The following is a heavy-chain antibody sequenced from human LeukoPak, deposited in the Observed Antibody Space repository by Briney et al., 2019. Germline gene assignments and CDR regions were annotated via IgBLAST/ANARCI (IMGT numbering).Heavy chain of an antibody. Sequence: TGGSLRLSCAASGFTFDDYGMSWVRQAPGKGLEWVSGINRNGGSTGYADSVKGRFTISRDNAKNSLYLQMNSLRAEDTALYYCARDNFMVRGVRVHYMDVWGKGTTVTVSS. D-gene: IGHD3-10*01. V-gene: IGHV3-20*04. J-gene: IGHJ6*03. CDR2: INRNGGST. CDR1: GFTFDDYG. CDR3: ARDNFMVRGVRVHYMDV.